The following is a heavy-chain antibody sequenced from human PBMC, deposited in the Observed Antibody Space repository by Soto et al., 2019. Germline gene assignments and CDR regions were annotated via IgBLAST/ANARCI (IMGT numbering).Heavy chain of an antibody. CDR3: ARQLSNICDS. CDR1: GYKFGSAW. CDR2: IKPGTSDI. V-gene: IGHV5-51*01. J-gene: IGHJ5*02. D-gene: IGHD2-21*01. Sequence: GESLKISCKGVGYKFGSAWIGWVRQMPGKGLEWMGIIKPGTSDIRYSPSCRGHVTISADEADSTAYLQWSSLKASDTAMYYCARQLSNICDSWAQGT.